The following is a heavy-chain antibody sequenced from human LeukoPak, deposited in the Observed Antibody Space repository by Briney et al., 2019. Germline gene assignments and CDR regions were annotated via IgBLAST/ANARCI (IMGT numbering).Heavy chain of an antibody. Sequence: GASVKVSCKASGGTLSSYAISWVRQAPGQGLEWMGRIIPILGIANYAQKFQGRVTITADKSTSTAYMELSSLRSEDTAVYYCARDKGGSYSYWGQGTLVTVSS. V-gene: IGHV1-69*04. D-gene: IGHD1-26*01. CDR2: IIPILGIA. J-gene: IGHJ4*02. CDR1: GGTLSSYA. CDR3: ARDKGGSYSY.